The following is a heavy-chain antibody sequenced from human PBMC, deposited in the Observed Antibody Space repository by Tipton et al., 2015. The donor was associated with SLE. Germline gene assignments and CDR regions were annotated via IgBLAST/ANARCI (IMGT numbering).Heavy chain of an antibody. D-gene: IGHD2-21*01. CDR3: AKDKCGGDCHDGGMDV. J-gene: IGHJ6*02. CDR2: IYGGGTT. CDR1: GFTVSTNY. V-gene: IGHV3-66*02. Sequence: VQLVQSGGGLVQPGGSLRLSCAASGFTVSTNYMSWVRQAPGKGLESVSLIYGGGTTYYADSVKGRFTISRDNSKNTLYLQINSLRPDDTGVYYCAKDKCGGDCHDGGMDVWGQGTTITVSS.